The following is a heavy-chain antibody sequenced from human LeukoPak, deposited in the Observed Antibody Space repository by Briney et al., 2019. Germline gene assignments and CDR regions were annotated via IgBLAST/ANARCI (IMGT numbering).Heavy chain of an antibody. J-gene: IGHJ6*03. CDR1: GGSVSDYY. D-gene: IGHD3-10*01. Sequence: SETLSLTCTVSGGSVSDYYWSWIRQSPGKGLEWIGYIYYTGSTSYNPSLRSRVTMSADTSKNQFSLKLSSVTAADTAVYYCARDLGRGSGSYFYYMDVWGKGTTVTISS. V-gene: IGHV4-59*02. CDR2: IYYTGST. CDR3: ARDLGRGSGSYFYYMDV.